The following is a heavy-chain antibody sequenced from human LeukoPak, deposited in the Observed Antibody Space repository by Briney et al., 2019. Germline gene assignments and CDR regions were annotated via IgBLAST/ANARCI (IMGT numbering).Heavy chain of an antibody. J-gene: IGHJ6*04. CDR3: AREPRPNYDILTGYYSDYYYYGMDV. CDR1: GFTFSSYE. V-gene: IGHV3-48*03. Sequence: GGSLRLSCAASGFTFSSYEKKWVRPAPGKGLEWVSYISSSGSNIYYADSLKGRFTISRNNAKNSLYLQMNRLRAEETAVYYCAREPRPNYDILTGYYSDYYYYGMDVWGKGTTVTVSS. D-gene: IGHD3-9*01. CDR2: ISSSGSNI.